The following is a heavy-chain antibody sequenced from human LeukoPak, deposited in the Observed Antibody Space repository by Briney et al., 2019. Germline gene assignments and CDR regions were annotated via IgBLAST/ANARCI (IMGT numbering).Heavy chain of an antibody. D-gene: IGHD5-18*01. CDR2: ISSSSTYI. CDR1: GFTFSNYS. Sequence: GGSLRLSCAASGFTFSNYSMNWVRQAPGKGLEWVSSISSSSTYINYADSVKGRFTISRDNAENSLYLQMNSLRAADTAVYYCARDTSGYTFDDWGQGTLVTVSS. J-gene: IGHJ4*02. V-gene: IGHV3-21*01. CDR3: ARDTSGYTFDD.